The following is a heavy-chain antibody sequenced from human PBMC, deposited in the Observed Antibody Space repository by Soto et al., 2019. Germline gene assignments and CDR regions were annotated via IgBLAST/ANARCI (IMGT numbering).Heavy chain of an antibody. CDR1: GFTFSDYY. J-gene: IGHJ4*02. V-gene: IGHV3-11*05. CDR3: VRSRNYYFDY. CDR2: ISSSSSYT. Sequence: QVQLVESGGGLVKPGGSLRLSCAASGFTFSDYYMSWIRQAPGKGLEWVSYISSSSSYTNYVDSVKGRFTISRDNAKNSLYLQMNSLRAEDTAVYYCVRSRNYYFDYWGQGTLVTVSS.